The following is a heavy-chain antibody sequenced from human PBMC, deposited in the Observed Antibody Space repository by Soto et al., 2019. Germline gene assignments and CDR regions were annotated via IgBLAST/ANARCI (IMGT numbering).Heavy chain of an antibody. Sequence: SETLSLSCAVCGGSISSGGYSWSWIRQPPGKGLEWIGYIYHSGSTYYNPSLKSRVTISVDTSKNQFSLKVSSVTAADTAVYYCARLGGYCSSTSCYGYYGMDVWGQGTTVTVSS. D-gene: IGHD2-2*01. CDR1: GGSISSGGYS. V-gene: IGHV4-30-2*03. CDR2: IYHSGST. CDR3: ARLGGYCSSTSCYGYYGMDV. J-gene: IGHJ6*02.